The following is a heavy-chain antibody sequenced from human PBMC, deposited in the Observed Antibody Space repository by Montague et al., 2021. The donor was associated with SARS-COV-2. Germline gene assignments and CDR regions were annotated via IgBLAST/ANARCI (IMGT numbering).Heavy chain of an antibody. Sequence: NKNPSLKSRVTISVDTSKNQFSLKLSSVTAADTAVYYCARRGLGYCSGGSCPNAFDIWGKGTMVTVSS. J-gene: IGHJ3*02. V-gene: IGHV4-59*01. CDR3: ARRGLGYCSGGSCPNAFDI. D-gene: IGHD2-15*01.